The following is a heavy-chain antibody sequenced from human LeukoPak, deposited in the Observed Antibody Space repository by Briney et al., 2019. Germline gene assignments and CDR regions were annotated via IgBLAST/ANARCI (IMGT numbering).Heavy chain of an antibody. CDR3: ARLVAPRYFDY. D-gene: IGHD5-12*01. CDR2: ISSGGSAK. Sequence: GGSLRLSCAASGFSFSSHTMNWVRQAPGKGLEWPSYISSGGSAKYYADSVKGRFTISRDNAENSLYLQMNSLRDDDTAIYYCARLVAPRYFDYWGQGTLVTVSS. J-gene: IGHJ4*02. CDR1: GFSFSSHT. V-gene: IGHV3-48*02.